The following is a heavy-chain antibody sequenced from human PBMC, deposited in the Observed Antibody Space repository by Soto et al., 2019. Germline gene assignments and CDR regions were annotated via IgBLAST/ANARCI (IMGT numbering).Heavy chain of an antibody. D-gene: IGHD3-10*01. V-gene: IGHV1-69*04. J-gene: IGHJ6*04. Sequence: ASVKVSCKASGYTFTSYDINWVRQATGQGLEWMGRIIPILGIANYAQKFQGRVTITADKSTSTAYMELSSLRSEDTAVYYCARESYGSGGYYTFWGKGTTVTVSS. CDR1: GYTFTSYD. CDR3: ARESYGSGGYYTF. CDR2: IIPILGIA.